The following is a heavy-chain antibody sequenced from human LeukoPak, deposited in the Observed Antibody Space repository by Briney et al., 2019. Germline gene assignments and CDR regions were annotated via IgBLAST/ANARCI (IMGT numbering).Heavy chain of an antibody. CDR3: ARGAVAGTSFDY. D-gene: IGHD6-19*01. J-gene: IGHJ4*02. CDR2: INHSGST. Sequence: SETLSLTCAVYGGSFSGYYWSWIRQPPGKGPEWIGEINHSGSTNYNPSLKSRVTISVDTSKNQFSLKLSSVTAADTAVYYCARGAVAGTSFDYWGQGTLVTVSS. CDR1: GGSFSGYY. V-gene: IGHV4-34*01.